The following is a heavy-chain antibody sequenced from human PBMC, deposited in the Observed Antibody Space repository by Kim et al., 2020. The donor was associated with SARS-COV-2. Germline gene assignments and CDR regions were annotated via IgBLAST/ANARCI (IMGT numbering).Heavy chain of an antibody. CDR3: ARDGIRFLEWLFWVGWYFDL. J-gene: IGHJ2*01. CDR1: GFTFSSYW. D-gene: IGHD3-3*01. V-gene: IGHV3-7*03. CDR2: IKQDGSEK. Sequence: GGSLRLSCAASGFTFSSYWMSWVRQAPGKGLEWVANIKQDGSEKYYVDSVKGRFTISRDNAKNSLYLQMNSLRAEDTAVYYCARDGIRFLEWLFWVGWYFDLWGRGTLVTVSS.